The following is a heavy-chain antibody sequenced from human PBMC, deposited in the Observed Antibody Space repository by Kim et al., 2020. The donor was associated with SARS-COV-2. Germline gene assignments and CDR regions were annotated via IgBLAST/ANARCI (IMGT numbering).Heavy chain of an antibody. CDR2: IYYSGST. V-gene: IGHV4-39*01. CDR3: ANTVAGRGLDY. D-gene: IGHD5-12*01. J-gene: IGHJ4*02. CDR1: GGSISSSSYY. Sequence: SETLSLTCTVSGGSISSSSYYWGWIRQPPGKGLEWIGSIYYSGSTYYNPSLKSRVTISVDTSKNQFSLKLSSVTAADTAVYYCANTVAGRGLDYWGQGTLVTVSS.